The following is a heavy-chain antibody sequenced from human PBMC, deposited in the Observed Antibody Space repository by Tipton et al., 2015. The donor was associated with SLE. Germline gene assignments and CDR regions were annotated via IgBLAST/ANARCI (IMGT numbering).Heavy chain of an antibody. D-gene: IGHD3-22*01. J-gene: IGHJ1*01. CDR2: IYHSGST. CDR3: ARIVVVLKTGYFQH. Sequence: TLSLTCAVSGYSISSGYYWGWIRQPPGKGLEWIGSIYHSGSTYYNPSLKSRVTISVDTSKNQFSLKLSSVTAADTAAYYCARIVVVLKTGYFQHWGQGTLVTVSS. V-gene: IGHV4-38-2*01. CDR1: GYSISSGYY.